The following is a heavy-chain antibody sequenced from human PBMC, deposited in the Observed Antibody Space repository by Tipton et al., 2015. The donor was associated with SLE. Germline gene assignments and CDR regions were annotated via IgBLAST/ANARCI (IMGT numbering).Heavy chain of an antibody. Sequence: SLRVSCAASGFTFSSYAMSWVRQAPGKGLEWVSAISGSGGNTYYADSVKGRFTISRDNSKNTLYLQMNSLRAEDTAVYYCARDLDDAFDIWGQGTMVTVSS. D-gene: IGHD1-1*01. CDR3: ARDLDDAFDI. V-gene: IGHV3-23*01. J-gene: IGHJ3*02. CDR2: ISGSGGNT. CDR1: GFTFSSYA.